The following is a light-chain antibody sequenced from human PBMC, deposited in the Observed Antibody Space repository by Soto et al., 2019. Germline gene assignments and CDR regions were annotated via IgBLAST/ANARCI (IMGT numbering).Light chain of an antibody. CDR2: ANR. Sequence: QSVLTQPPSVSGAPGQRVTISCTGSSSNIGAGYDVHWYQQLLGTAPKLLIYANRSRPSGVPDRFSGSKSGTSASLAITGLQAEDDADYYCQSFGGSLSGVVFGGGTKLTVL. CDR1: SSNIGAGYD. V-gene: IGLV1-40*01. CDR3: QSFGGSLSGVV. J-gene: IGLJ2*01.